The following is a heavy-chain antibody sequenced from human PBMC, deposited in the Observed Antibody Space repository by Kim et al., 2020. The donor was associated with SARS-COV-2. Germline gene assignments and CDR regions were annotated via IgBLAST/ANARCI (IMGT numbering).Heavy chain of an antibody. CDR3: ARGGTNQLAQV. J-gene: IGHJ4*02. V-gene: IGHV4-59*13. CDR2: IFYSGTT. CDR1: GGSITNYY. D-gene: IGHD2-2*01. Sequence: SETLSLTCTVSGGSITNYYYNWIRQPPGKELEWMGYIFYSGTTNYNPSLKSRVTISLDTSKNQFSLKLTSVTAADTAVYFCARGGTNQLAQVWGQGTLDT.